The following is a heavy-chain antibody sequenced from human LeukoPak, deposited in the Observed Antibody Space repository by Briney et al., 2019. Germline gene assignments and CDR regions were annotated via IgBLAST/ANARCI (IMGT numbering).Heavy chain of an antibody. V-gene: IGHV3-23*01. J-gene: IGHJ4*02. Sequence: GGSLRLSCAASGFTFGSYAMYWVRQAPGKGLEWVSGISGSGGSTFYAYSVKGLFTISRDTSENTVYLQMNSLRADDTAVYYCAKTTAGYSSGRYPGWPVDYWGQGTLVTVSS. D-gene: IGHD6-19*01. CDR2: ISGSGGST. CDR1: GFTFGSYA. CDR3: AKTTAGYSSGRYPGWPVDY.